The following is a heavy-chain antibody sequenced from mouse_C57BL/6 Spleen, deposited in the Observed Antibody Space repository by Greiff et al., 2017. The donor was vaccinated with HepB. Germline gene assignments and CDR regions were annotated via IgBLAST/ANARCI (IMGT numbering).Heavy chain of an antibody. Sequence: EVQLQQSGAELVKPGASVKLSCTASGFNIKDYYMHWVKQRTEQGLEWIGRIDPEDGETKYAPKFQGKATITADTSSNTADLQLSSLTSEDTAVYYCASSSAWFAYWGQGTLVTVSA. CDR3: ASSSAWFAY. CDR1: GFNIKDYY. V-gene: IGHV14-2*01. CDR2: IDPEDGET. D-gene: IGHD3-1*01. J-gene: IGHJ3*01.